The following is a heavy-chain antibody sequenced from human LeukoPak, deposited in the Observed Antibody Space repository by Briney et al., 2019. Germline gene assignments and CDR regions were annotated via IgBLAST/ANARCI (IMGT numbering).Heavy chain of an antibody. CDR2: IRYDGSNK. CDR1: GFTFSSYG. D-gene: IGHD6-19*01. CDR3: AKDPENSSGWYFDY. V-gene: IGHV3-30*02. J-gene: IGHJ4*02. Sequence: GGSLRLSCAASGFTFSSYGMHWVRQAPGKGLEWVAFIRYDGSNKYYADSVKGRFTISRDNSKNTLYLQMNSQRAEDTAVYYCAKDPENSSGWYFDYWGQGTLVTVSS.